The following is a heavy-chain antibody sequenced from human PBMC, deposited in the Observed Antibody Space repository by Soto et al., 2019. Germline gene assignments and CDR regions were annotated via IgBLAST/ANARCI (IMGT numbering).Heavy chain of an antibody. CDR3: ARGGGGTASFDS. Sequence: QGQLRESGPGLGKPSKTLSLTSPFFVASVARGGNSWSWIRQPPGKGLECIGNIYYRGSTTYTPSLKSRVSISVDTSKNQFSLKLSSVTAADTAVYYCARGGGGTASFDSWGQGTLVTVSS. CDR1: VASVARGGNS. V-gene: IGHV4-61*08. J-gene: IGHJ4*02. D-gene: IGHD5-18*01. CDR2: IYYRGST.